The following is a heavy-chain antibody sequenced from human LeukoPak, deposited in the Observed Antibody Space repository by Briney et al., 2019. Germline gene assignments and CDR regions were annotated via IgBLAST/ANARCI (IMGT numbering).Heavy chain of an antibody. J-gene: IGHJ4*02. V-gene: IGHV1-18*01. CDR1: GYTFTSYG. Sequence: ASAKVSCKASGYTFTSYGISWVRQAPGQGLEWMGWISAYNGNTNYAQKLQGRVTMTTDTSTSTAYMELRSLRSDDTAVYYCARDQARFLEWLLSDYFDYWGQGTLVTVSS. CDR3: ARDQARFLEWLLSDYFDY. CDR2: ISAYNGNT. D-gene: IGHD3-3*01.